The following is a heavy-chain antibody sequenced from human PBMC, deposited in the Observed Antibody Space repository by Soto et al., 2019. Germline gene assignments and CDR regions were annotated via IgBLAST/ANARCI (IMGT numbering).Heavy chain of an antibody. Sequence: SVKVSCKASGGTFSSYAISWVRQAPGQGLERMGGIIPIFGTANYAQKNQGRVTITADESTSTAYIELSSLRSEDTAVYYCSRDSFPASSSVYYYYGMDVWGQGTTVTVSS. V-gene: IGHV1-69*13. D-gene: IGHD6-6*01. CDR1: GGTFSSYA. CDR2: IIPIFGTA. J-gene: IGHJ6*02. CDR3: SRDSFPASSSVYYYYGMDV.